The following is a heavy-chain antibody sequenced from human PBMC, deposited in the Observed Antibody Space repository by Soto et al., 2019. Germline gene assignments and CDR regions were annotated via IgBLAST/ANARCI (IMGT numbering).Heavy chain of an antibody. Sequence: TSATXALSCALSGGSIINSDDDLSWIRQPPGKGLEWIGYIYYSGTTYYSPSLKSRVTISVDTSKSNFSLKLASANAADTDVYYCERAKVINQRIETRGQGTQV. CDR1: GGSIINSDDD. CDR3: ERAKVINQRIET. V-gene: IGHV4-30-4*01. CDR2: IYYSGTT. D-gene: IGHD4-17*01. J-gene: IGHJ4*02.